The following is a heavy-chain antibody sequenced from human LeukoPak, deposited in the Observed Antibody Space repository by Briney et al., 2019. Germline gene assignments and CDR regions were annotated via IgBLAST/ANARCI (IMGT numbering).Heavy chain of an antibody. CDR3: AKDRTTVTTSDFDY. CDR2: ISWNSGSI. V-gene: IGHV3-9*01. J-gene: IGHJ4*02. Sequence: GGSLRLSCAASGFTFDDYAMHWVRQAPGKGLEWVSGISWNSGSIGYADSVKGRFTISRDNAKNSPYLQMNSLRAEDTALYYCAKDRTTVTTSDFDYWGQGTLVTVSS. CDR1: GFTFDDYA. D-gene: IGHD4-17*01.